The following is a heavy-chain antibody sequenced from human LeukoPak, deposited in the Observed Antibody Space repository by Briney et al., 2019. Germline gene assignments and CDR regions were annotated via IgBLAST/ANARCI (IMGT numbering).Heavy chain of an antibody. D-gene: IGHD4-17*01. J-gene: IGHJ4*02. CDR2: IYYSGRT. Sequence: PSENLSLTCSVSGGSISGSSYYWGWIRQPPGKGLEWIGSIYYSGRTYYNPSLKRRATISVDTSNNQFSLRLTSVTAADTAVYYCASGYGDYDYWGQGTLVTASS. CDR3: ASGYGDYDY. CDR1: GGSISGSSYY. V-gene: IGHV4-39*07.